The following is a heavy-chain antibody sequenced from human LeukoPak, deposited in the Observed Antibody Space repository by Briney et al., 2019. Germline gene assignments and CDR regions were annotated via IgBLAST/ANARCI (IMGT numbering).Heavy chain of an antibody. Sequence: GGSLRLSCAASGFTFSSYSMNWVRQAPGKGLEWVSYISSSSSTIYYADSVKGRFTISRDNAKNSLYLQMNSRRAEDTAVYYCARLYDGSAYHADHFDYWGQGTLVIVSS. CDR3: ARLYDGSAYHADHFDY. CDR1: GFTFSSYS. V-gene: IGHV3-48*01. CDR2: ISSSSSTI. D-gene: IGHD3-22*01. J-gene: IGHJ4*02.